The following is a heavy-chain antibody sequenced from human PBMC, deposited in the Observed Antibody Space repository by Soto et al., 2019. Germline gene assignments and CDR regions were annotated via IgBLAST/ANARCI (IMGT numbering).Heavy chain of an antibody. V-gene: IGHV4-38-2*02. Sequence: ETLSLTCAVSGDSISSGYYWAWIRQPPGKGLEWIGSIYHSGTTYYNPSLKSRVTISVDTSKNQFSLKLSSVTAADTAVYYCARDRPEDYYHGMDVWGQGTTVTVSS. CDR1: GDSISSGYY. CDR2: IYHSGTT. J-gene: IGHJ6*02. CDR3: ARDRPEDYYHGMDV.